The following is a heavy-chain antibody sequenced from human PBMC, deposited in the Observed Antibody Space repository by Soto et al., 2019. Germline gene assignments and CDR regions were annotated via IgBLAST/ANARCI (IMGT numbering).Heavy chain of an antibody. CDR2: IIPIFGTA. Sequence: QVQLVQSGAEVKKPGSSVKVSCKASGGTFSSYAISWVRQAPGQGLEWMGGIIPIFGTANYAQKFQGRVTITADEXTXRASMELSSLRSEDTAVYYCARDRYYYGSGSPQMDVWGQGTTVTVSS. CDR1: GGTFSSYA. J-gene: IGHJ6*02. D-gene: IGHD3-10*01. CDR3: ARDRYYYGSGSPQMDV. V-gene: IGHV1-69*12.